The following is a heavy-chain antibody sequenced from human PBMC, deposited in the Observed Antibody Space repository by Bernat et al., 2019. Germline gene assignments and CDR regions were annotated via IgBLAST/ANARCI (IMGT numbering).Heavy chain of an antibody. J-gene: IGHJ4*02. V-gene: IGHV3-23*01. CDR3: AREWYSSYFDY. CDR2: ISGSGYST. CDR1: GFTFSSYA. D-gene: IGHD6-13*01. Sequence: EVQLLESGGGLAQPGGSLRLSCAASGFTFSSYAMSWVRQAPGKGLEWVSGISGSGYSTYYADSVKGRFTISRDNSKNTLYLQMNSLRAEDTAVYYCAREWYSSYFDYWGQGTLVTVSS.